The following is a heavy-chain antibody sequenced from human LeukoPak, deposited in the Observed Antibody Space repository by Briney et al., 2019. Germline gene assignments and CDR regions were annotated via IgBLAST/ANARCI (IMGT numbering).Heavy chain of an antibody. Sequence: GGSLRLSCAASGFTFSSHGMHWVRQAPGKGLEWVAVISYDGSNKYYADSVKGRFTISRDNSKNTLYLQMNSLRAEDTAVYYCAKDDSSGPFDYWGQGTLVTVSS. J-gene: IGHJ4*02. D-gene: IGHD6-19*01. CDR2: ISYDGSNK. CDR3: AKDDSSGPFDY. CDR1: GFTFSSHG. V-gene: IGHV3-30*18.